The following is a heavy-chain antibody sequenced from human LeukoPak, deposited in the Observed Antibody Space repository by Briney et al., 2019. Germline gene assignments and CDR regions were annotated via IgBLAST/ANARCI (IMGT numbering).Heavy chain of an antibody. D-gene: IGHD2-2*01. CDR3: ARDLSYCTITSCSYYYYGMDV. CDR2: ISFGSSSI. CDR1: GFTFSSFS. J-gene: IGHJ6*02. V-gene: IGHV3-48*04. Sequence: GGSLRLSCAASGFTFSSFSMNWVRQAPGKGLEWVSYISFGSSSIHYADSVKGRFTISRDNAKNSLYLQMNSLRAEDTAVYYCARDLSYCTITSCSYYYYGMDVWGQGTTVTVSS.